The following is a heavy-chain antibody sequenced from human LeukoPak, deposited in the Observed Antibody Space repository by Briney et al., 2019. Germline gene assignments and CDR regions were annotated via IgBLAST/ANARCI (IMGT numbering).Heavy chain of an antibody. Sequence: ASVKVSCKASGYTFTGYYMHWVRQAPGQGLEWMGWINPNSGGTNYAQKFQGRVTMTRDTSISTAYMELSRLRSDDTAVYYCAREIRGGYSAWFEDYWGQGTLVTVSS. V-gene: IGHV1-2*02. CDR1: GYTFTGYY. CDR3: AREIRGGYSAWFEDY. J-gene: IGHJ4*02. D-gene: IGHD5-18*01. CDR2: INPNSGGT.